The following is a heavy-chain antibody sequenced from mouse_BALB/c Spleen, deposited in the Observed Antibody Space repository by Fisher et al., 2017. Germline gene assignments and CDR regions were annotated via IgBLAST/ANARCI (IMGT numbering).Heavy chain of an antibody. J-gene: IGHJ4*01. D-gene: IGHD1-1*01. CDR3: ARDYYGSSYVDYYAMDY. Sequence: KFKGKATFTADTSSNTAYMQLSSLTSEDSAVYYCARDYYGSSYVDYYAMDYWGQGTSVTVSS. V-gene: IGHV1-9*01.